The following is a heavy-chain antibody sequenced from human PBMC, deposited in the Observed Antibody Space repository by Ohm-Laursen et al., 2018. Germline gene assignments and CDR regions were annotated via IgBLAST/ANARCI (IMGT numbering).Heavy chain of an antibody. CDR1: GASINLYY. CDR3: ASSGSPSRARYSFDS. Sequence: GTLSLTCTVSGASINLYYWSWIRQPPGKGLEWIAFVYYSGSTYYNPSLKSRVSMSVDTSNNQFSLQLRYVTAADTAVYYCASSGSPSRARYSFDSWGQGTLVTVSS. CDR2: VYYSGST. V-gene: IGHV4-59*01. J-gene: IGHJ4*02. D-gene: IGHD3-10*01.